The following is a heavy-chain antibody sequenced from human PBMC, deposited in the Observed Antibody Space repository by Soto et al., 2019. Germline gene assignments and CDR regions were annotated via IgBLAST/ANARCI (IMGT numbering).Heavy chain of an antibody. D-gene: IGHD1-7*01. CDR1: GGSFTSNNW. CDR3: ASRDPGTSVDY. Sequence: SETLSLTCAVSGGSFTSNNWWTWVRQPPGQGLEWIGEIYRTGSTNYNPSLKSRVTISLDKSENQSSLKVTSLTAADTAVYYCASRDPGTSVDYWGQGTLVTVSS. V-gene: IGHV4-4*02. J-gene: IGHJ4*02. CDR2: IYRTGST.